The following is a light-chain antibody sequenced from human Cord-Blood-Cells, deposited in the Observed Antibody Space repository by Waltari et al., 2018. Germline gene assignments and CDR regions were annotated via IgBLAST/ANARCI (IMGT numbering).Light chain of an antibody. J-gene: IGLJ2*01. CDR1: SSDVGGYNY. CDR2: DVS. CDR3: SSYTSSSNVV. V-gene: IGLV2-14*01. Sequence: QSALTQAASVSGSPGQSITISCTGTSSDVGGYNYVPWYQQHPGKAPKLMIYDVSNRPSGVSNRFSGSKSGNTASLTISGLQAEDEADYYCSSYTSSSNVVFGGGTKLTVL.